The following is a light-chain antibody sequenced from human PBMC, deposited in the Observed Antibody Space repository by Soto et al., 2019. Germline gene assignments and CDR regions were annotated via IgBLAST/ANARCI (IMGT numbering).Light chain of an antibody. CDR2: GAS. CDR1: QTVRSN. J-gene: IGKJ1*01. CDR3: YHYYPWPRS. V-gene: IGKV3-15*01. Sequence: EIVLTQSPATLSVSPGERATLSCGASQTVRSNLAWFQQRPGQAPRLLLYGASTRATGVPARFSGSGSGTEFTLTISSLQSEDFAVYYCYHYYPWPRSFGQGTKVDIK.